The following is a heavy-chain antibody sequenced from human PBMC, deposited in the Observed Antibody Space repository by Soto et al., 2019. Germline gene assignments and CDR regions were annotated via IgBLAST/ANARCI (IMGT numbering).Heavy chain of an antibody. CDR3: ARSVTGKDAFDI. J-gene: IGHJ3*02. D-gene: IGHD3-16*01. Sequence: GGSLRLSCAASGFSVSSYSMNWVRQAPGEGLEWVSYSSSSSSTIYYAASVKGRFTLSSDNAKNSLYMQMKSLRAEDTAVYYCARSVTGKDAFDIWGKGTMVTVSS. CDR2: SSSSSSTI. CDR1: GFSVSSYS. V-gene: IGHV3-48*04.